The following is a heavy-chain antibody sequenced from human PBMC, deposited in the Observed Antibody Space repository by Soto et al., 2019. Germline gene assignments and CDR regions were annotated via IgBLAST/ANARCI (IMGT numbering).Heavy chain of an antibody. CDR3: ARSVAVPGAHIDY. V-gene: IGHV4-59*01. J-gene: IGHJ4*02. CDR2: VDYTGST. D-gene: IGHD6-19*01. Sequence: PAETLSLTCSVSGGSISGSYWSWIRQSPGKGLEWLGYVDYTGSTNYSPSLRSRVSISVDTCKNEFSLRLSSVTAADTAVYFCARSVAVPGAHIDYWGQGTQVTV. CDR1: GGSISGSY.